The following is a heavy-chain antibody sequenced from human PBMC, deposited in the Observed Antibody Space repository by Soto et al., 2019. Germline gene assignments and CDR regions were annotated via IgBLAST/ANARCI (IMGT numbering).Heavy chain of an antibody. J-gene: IGHJ4*02. D-gene: IGHD3-10*01. Sequence: EVQLVESGGGLVQPGGSLRLSCAASGFTFSTYWMSWVRQAPGKGLEWVANIKQDGSEEYYVDSVKGRFTISRDNAKNSLYLQMNSLRGEDTAVYYCARTHGAYYAWDYWGQGTPVTVSS. CDR2: IKQDGSEE. CDR3: ARTHGAYYAWDY. V-gene: IGHV3-7*04. CDR1: GFTFSTYW.